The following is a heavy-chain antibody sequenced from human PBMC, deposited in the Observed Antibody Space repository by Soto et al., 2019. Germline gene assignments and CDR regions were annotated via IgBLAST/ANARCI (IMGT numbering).Heavy chain of an antibody. CDR1: FTXYY. CDR3: ARDQNADTAMVDFXY. Sequence: FTXYYMHWVRQAPGQGLEWMGIINPSGGSTSYAQKFQGRVTMTRDTSTSTVYMELSSLRSEDTAVYYCARDQNADTAMVDFXYWGQGTLVTVSS. D-gene: IGHD5-18*01. J-gene: IGHJ4*02. CDR2: INPSGGST. V-gene: IGHV1-46*01.